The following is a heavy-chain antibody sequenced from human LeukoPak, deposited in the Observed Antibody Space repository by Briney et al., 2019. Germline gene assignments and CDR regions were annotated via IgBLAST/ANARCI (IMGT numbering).Heavy chain of an antibody. CDR3: ARVGVAHFSRTVTAIRNWFDP. D-gene: IGHD2-21*02. CDR2: INPSGGST. CDR1: GYTFTSYY. V-gene: IGHV1-46*01. J-gene: IGHJ5*02. Sequence: GASVKVSCKASGYTFTSYYMHWVRQAPGQGLEWMGIINPSGGSTSYAQKFQGRVTMTRDTSTSTVYMELSSLRSEDTAVYYCARVGVAHFSRTVTAIRNWFDPWGQGTLVTVSS.